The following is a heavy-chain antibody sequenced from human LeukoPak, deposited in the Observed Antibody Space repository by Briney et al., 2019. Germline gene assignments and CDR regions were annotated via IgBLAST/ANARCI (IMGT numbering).Heavy chain of an antibody. D-gene: IGHD1-26*01. CDR2: ISASGHAT. Sequence: GGSLSLSCAASGFTFSSYAMSWVRQAPGKGLEAPGKGLQWVSTISASGHATYYPDSVRGRFTISRDNSKSTLHLQMDSLRAEDSALYYCAKWPEGATPKFHHWGQGTLVTVSS. J-gene: IGHJ4*02. V-gene: IGHV3-23*01. CDR3: AKWPEGATPKFHH. CDR1: GFTFSSYA.